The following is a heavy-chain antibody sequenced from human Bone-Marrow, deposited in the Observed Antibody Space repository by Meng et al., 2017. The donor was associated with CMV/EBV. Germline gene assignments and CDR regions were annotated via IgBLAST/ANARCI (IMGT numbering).Heavy chain of an antibody. CDR1: EFTFSDYY. Sequence: GGSLRLSCAASEFTFSDYYMSWIRQAPGKGPEWLSYISGSSTTTYYADSVKGRFTISRDNSKNTLYLQMNSLRAEDTAVYYCARYSSSWGFYYYYGMDVWGQGTTVTVSS. J-gene: IGHJ6*02. V-gene: IGHV3-11*04. CDR3: ARYSSSWGFYYYYGMDV. D-gene: IGHD6-13*01. CDR2: ISGSSTTT.